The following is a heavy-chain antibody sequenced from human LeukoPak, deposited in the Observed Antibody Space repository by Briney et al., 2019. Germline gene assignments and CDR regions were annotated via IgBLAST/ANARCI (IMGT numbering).Heavy chain of an antibody. J-gene: IGHJ4*02. D-gene: IGHD3-9*01. Sequence: GGSLRLSCAASGFTFSNYAMSWVRQAPGKGLEWVSAITGSGGSTYYADSVKGRSAISRDNSENTLYLQMNSLRAEDTAVYYCAKWGDYDVLTGYYDPDYWGQGTLVTVSS. V-gene: IGHV3-23*01. CDR2: ITGSGGST. CDR1: GFTFSNYA. CDR3: AKWGDYDVLTGYYDPDY.